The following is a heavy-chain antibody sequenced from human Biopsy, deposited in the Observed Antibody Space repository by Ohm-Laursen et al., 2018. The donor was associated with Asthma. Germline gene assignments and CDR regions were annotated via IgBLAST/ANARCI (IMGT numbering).Heavy chain of an antibody. D-gene: IGHD2-8*01. J-gene: IGHJ6*02. V-gene: IGHV3-7*01. CDR3: ARGGYCTSPTCPWGRYATDV. CDR2: IKKDGREE. CDR1: GFTFTSYW. Sequence: SLRLSCTASGFTFTSYWMSWVRQAPGKGLEWVANIKKDGREEYYVDSVKGRFTISRDNAKNSLFLHMNSLRAGDSAVYYCARGGYCTSPTCPWGRYATDVWGQGTTVTVSS.